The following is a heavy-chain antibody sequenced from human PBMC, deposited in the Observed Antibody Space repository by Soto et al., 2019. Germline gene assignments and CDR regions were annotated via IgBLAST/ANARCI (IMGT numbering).Heavy chain of an antibody. CDR3: ARALTTVTLFDP. CDR2: IYYSGST. Sequence: QVKLQESGPGLVKPSQTLSLTCTVSGGSISSGGNYWSWIRQHPGKGLEWIGYIYYSGSTYYNPSLKSRVTISVDTSKNQFSLKLSSVTAADTAVYYCARALTTVTLFDPWGQGTLVTVSS. CDR1: GGSISSGGNY. V-gene: IGHV4-31*03. J-gene: IGHJ5*02. D-gene: IGHD4-17*01.